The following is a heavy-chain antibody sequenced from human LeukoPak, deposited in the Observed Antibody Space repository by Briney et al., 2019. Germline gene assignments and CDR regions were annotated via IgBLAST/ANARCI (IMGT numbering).Heavy chain of an antibody. V-gene: IGHV1-18*01. J-gene: IGHJ4*02. D-gene: IGHD3-22*01. Sequence: GASVKVSCKASGGTFSSYAISWVRQAPGQGREWMGCISAYNGNTNYAQKLQGRVTMTTDTSTSTAYMERRGLRSDDTAVYYCARASVSSGYSVYWGQGTLVTVSS. CDR1: GGTFSSYA. CDR2: ISAYNGNT. CDR3: ARASVSSGYSVY.